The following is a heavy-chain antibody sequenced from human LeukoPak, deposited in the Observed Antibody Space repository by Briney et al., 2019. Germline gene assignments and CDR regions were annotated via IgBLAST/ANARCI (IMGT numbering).Heavy chain of an antibody. Sequence: SETLSLTCTVSGGSISSYYWSWIRKPAGKGLEWIGRIYTSGSTNYNPSLKSRVTMSVDTSMNQFSLKLSSVTAADTAVYYCARVMGRELLLAFDYWGQGTLVTASS. CDR2: IYTSGST. CDR3: ARVMGRELLLAFDY. CDR1: GGSISSYY. V-gene: IGHV4-4*07. D-gene: IGHD1-7*01. J-gene: IGHJ4*02.